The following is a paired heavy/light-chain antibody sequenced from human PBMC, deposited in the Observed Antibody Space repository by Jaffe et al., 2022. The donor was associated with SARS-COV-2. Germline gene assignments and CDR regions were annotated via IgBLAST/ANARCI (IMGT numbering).Light chain of an antibody. V-gene: IGKV4-1*01. CDR1: QSVLYSSDNKNY. CDR2: WAS. Sequence: DIVLTQSPDSLAVSLGERATINCKSSQSVLYSSDNKNYLAWYQQKPGQPPKLLIYWASTRQSGVPDRFSGSGSGTDFTLTISSLQAEDVAVYYCQQYYDTPPLTFGGGTKVEIK. CDR3: QQYYDTPPLT. J-gene: IGKJ4*01.
Heavy chain of an antibody. CDR3: ARADSLGLYDSTGYYFRH. CDR1: GFTFSAYS. J-gene: IGHJ1*01. D-gene: IGHD3-22*01. V-gene: IGHV3-48*01. Sequence: EVQLVESGGDLVQPGGSLILSCAASGFTFSAYSMNWVRQAPGKGLEWISYISSRGSPKYYADSVKGRFTISRDDAKNSLYLHMNSLRADDTAIYYCARADSLGLYDSTGYYFRHWGRGTLVTVSS. CDR2: ISSRGSPK.